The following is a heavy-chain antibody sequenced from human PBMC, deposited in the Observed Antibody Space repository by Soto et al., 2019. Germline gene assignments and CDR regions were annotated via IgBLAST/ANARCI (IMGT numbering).Heavy chain of an antibody. CDR1: GFTFSSYA. D-gene: IGHD2-8*01. CDR2: ISGSGGST. CDR3: AKGAVIVLMVSPYGMDV. Sequence: GGSLRLSCAASGFTFSSYAMSWVRQAPWKGLEWVSAISGSGGSTYYADSVKGRFTISRDNSKNTLYLQMNSLRAEDTAVYYCAKGAVIVLMVSPYGMDVWGKGTTVNVSS. J-gene: IGHJ6*04. V-gene: IGHV3-23*01.